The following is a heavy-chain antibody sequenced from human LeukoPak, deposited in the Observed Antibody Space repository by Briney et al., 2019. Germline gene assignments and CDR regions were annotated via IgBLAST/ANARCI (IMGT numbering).Heavy chain of an antibody. V-gene: IGHV3-21*01. CDR1: GFTFNNYA. CDR2: ISSSSSYI. Sequence: GGSLRLSCAASGFTFNNYAASWVRQAPGKGLEWVSSISSSSSYIYYADSVKGRFTISRDNAKNSLYLQMNSLRAEDTAVYYCARLKHDSSGYSFDYWGQGTLVTVSS. CDR3: ARLKHDSSGYSFDY. J-gene: IGHJ4*02. D-gene: IGHD3-22*01.